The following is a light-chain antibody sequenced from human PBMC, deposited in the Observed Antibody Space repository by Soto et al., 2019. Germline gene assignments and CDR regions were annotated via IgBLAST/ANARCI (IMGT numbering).Light chain of an antibody. CDR2: DVS. Sequence: QSVLTQPASVSGSPGQSITISCTGTSSDVGGYNYVSWYQKHPGKAPKLMIYDVSNRPSGVSNRFSGSKSGNTASLTISGLQAEDEADYYCSSYKSSSPYVFGTGTKSPS. CDR1: SSDVGGYNY. J-gene: IGLJ1*01. CDR3: SSYKSSSPYV. V-gene: IGLV2-14*01.